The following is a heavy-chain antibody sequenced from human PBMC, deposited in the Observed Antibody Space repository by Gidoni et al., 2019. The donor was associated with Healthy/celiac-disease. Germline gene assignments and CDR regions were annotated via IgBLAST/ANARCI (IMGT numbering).Heavy chain of an antibody. V-gene: IGHV3-30*18. CDR3: AKDTIFDDSSGLVDY. Sequence: QVHLVESGGGVVQPGRSLRLSCVASGFPFSSYGMHWGRQAPGKGLAWVAVISYDGSNKYYADSVKGRVTISRDNSKNTLYLQMNSLRAEDTAVYYCAKDTIFDDSSGLVDYWGQGTLVTVSS. D-gene: IGHD3-22*01. CDR1: GFPFSSYG. CDR2: ISYDGSNK. J-gene: IGHJ4*02.